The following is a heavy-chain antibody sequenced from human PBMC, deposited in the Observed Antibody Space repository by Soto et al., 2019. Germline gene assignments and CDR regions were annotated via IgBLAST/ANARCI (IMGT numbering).Heavy chain of an antibody. J-gene: IGHJ4*02. V-gene: IGHV3-48*01. CDR1: GFTFSRYA. D-gene: IGHD5-12*01. CDR2: INHDSGTI. CDR3: VRDRGYTGYDFAY. Sequence: EVHLVESGGGLVQPGGSLRLSCAASGFTFSRYAMNWVRQAPGKGLEWVSYINHDSGTIYYADSVKGRFTIYRDNANNLLSLQMNSLRAEDTAVYYCVRDRGYTGYDFAYWGQGTRVTVSS.